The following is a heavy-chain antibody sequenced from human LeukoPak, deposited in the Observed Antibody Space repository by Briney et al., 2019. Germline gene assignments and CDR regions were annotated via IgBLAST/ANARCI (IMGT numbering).Heavy chain of an antibody. D-gene: IGHD6-13*01. CDR1: GFTVSSNY. CDR2: ISSSGTYM. CDR3: ARDFKAASGTDWFDP. Sequence: GGSLRLSCAATGFTVSSNYMSWVRQAPGKGLEWVSSISSSGTYMYYADSLKGRFTISRDNAKNSLYLQMNSLRAEDTAVYYCARDFKAASGTDWFDPWGQGTLVTVSS. J-gene: IGHJ5*02. V-gene: IGHV3-21*01.